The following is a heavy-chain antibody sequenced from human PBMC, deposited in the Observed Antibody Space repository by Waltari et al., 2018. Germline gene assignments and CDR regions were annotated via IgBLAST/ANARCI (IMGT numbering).Heavy chain of an antibody. CDR1: GYTFTGYY. CDR3: ARDSHRGYEWFDR. V-gene: IGHV1-2*02. CDR2: INSKSGGT. Sequence: QVQLVQSGAEVKKPGASVKVSCKASGYTFTGYYMQWVRQAPGKGLEWMGWINSKSGGTNYAQKFQGRVTRTRDMSIRTAYMELSRLRSDDTAVYYCARDSHRGYEWFDRWGQGTLVTVSS. J-gene: IGHJ5*02. D-gene: IGHD5-12*01.